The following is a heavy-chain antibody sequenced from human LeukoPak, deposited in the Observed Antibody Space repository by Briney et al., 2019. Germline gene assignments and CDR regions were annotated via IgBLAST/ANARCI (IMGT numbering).Heavy chain of an antibody. CDR1: GGTFSSYA. Sequence: ASVKVSCXASGGTFSSYAISWVRQAPGQGLEWMGWISAYNGNTNYVQKLQGRVTMTTDTSTSTAYMELRSLRSDDTAVYYCARVYYDSSGYDYWGQGTLVTVSS. V-gene: IGHV1-18*01. D-gene: IGHD3-22*01. J-gene: IGHJ4*02. CDR2: ISAYNGNT. CDR3: ARVYYDSSGYDY.